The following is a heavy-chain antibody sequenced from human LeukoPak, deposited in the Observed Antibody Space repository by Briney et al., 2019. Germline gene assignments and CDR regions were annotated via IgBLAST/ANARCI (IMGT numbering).Heavy chain of an antibody. CDR1: GFTFSSYA. J-gene: IGHJ4*02. CDR3: AKAGPMKLQHYFDY. Sequence: GGSLRLSCAASGFTFSSYAMHWVRQAPGKGLEWVAVISYDGSNKYYADSVKARFTIYRDSSKNTLYLQMNSLRAEDTAVYYCAKAGPMKLQHYFDYWGQGTLVTVSS. D-gene: IGHD3-22*01. CDR2: ISYDGSNK. V-gene: IGHV3-30*04.